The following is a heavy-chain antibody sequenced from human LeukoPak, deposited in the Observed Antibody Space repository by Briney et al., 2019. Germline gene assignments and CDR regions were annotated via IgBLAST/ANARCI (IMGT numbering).Heavy chain of an antibody. CDR3: AKTLRESSDREYFAL. D-gene: IGHD6-19*01. V-gene: IGHV3-23*01. CDR1: AFTFSSYA. Sequence: GGSLRLSCAASAFTFSSYAMSWVRQAPGKGLEWVSAVSGSGGNTYYADSVKGRFTISRDNSKNTLYLQMNSLRAEDTAEYYCAKTLRESSDREYFALWRRGTLVTVSS. CDR2: VSGSGGNT. J-gene: IGHJ2*01.